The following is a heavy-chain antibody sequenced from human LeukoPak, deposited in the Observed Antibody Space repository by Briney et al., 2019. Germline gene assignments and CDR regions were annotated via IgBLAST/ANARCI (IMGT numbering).Heavy chain of an antibody. CDR1: GYTFTNYY. CDR3: ARDGPTAAPFDY. CDR2: ISPTGSST. J-gene: IGHJ4*02. D-gene: IGHD2-2*01. Sequence: ASVKVSCKASGYTFTNYYMHWVRQAPGQGLEWMGLISPTGSSTNYAQKFRGRVAMTRDTSTTTVYMEVNSLTSEDTAVYFCARDGPTAAPFDYWGQGTLVTVSS. V-gene: IGHV1-46*01.